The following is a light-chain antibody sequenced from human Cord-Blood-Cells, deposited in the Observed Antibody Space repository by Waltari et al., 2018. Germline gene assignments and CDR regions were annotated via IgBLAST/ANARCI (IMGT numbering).Light chain of an antibody. CDR1: QSVSSY. V-gene: IGKV3-11*01. Sequence: EIVLTQSPATLSLSPGERATISCRASQSVSSYLAWYQQKPGQAPRLLIYDASNRATGIPARFSGSGSGTDFNLTISSLGPEDFAVYYCQQRSNWPWTFGQGTKVEIK. CDR2: DAS. J-gene: IGKJ1*01. CDR3: QQRSNWPWT.